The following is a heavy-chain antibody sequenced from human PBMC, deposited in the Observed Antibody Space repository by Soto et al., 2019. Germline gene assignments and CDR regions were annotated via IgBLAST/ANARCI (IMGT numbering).Heavy chain of an antibody. CDR1: GGSLSGFY. V-gene: IGHV4-34*01. J-gene: IGHJ4*02. CDR3: ARAHDFWGGRQQPIDS. CDR2: INHVGIT. D-gene: IGHD3-3*01. Sequence: PSETLSLTCAVSGGSLSGFYWTWIRQSPGKGLEWLGDINHVGITNYNPSRKSRVSIPVDTSKSQFSLKLSSVTAAETAVYYCARAHDFWGGRQQPIDSWSQGTLVTVSS.